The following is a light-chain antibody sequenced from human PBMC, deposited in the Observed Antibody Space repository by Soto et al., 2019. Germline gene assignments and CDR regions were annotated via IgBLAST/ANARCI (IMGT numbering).Light chain of an antibody. Sequence: EIVLTQSPATLSVSPGERATLSCRASQSVSTNLAWYQQKLGQAPRVLIYGSSSRATGVPARFSGSGSGTEFTLTISSLQSEDFAVYYCQHYGSSPRTFGQGTKLEIK. CDR1: QSVSTN. V-gene: IGKV3-15*01. CDR3: QHYGSSPRT. J-gene: IGKJ2*01. CDR2: GSS.